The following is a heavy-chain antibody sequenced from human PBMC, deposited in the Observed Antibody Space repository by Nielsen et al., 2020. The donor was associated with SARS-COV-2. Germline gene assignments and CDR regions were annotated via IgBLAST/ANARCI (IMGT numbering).Heavy chain of an antibody. V-gene: IGHV1-18*01. CDR1: GYTFTSYG. Sequence: ASVKVSCKASGYTFTSYGISWVRQAPGQGLEWMGWISAYNGNTNYAQKLQGRVTMTTDTSTSTAYMELRSLRSDDTAVYYRARHEPKSSGSYYTFPYYYYGMDVWGQGTTVTVSS. D-gene: IGHD3-10*01. CDR2: ISAYNGNT. J-gene: IGHJ6*02. CDR3: ARHEPKSSGSYYTFPYYYYGMDV.